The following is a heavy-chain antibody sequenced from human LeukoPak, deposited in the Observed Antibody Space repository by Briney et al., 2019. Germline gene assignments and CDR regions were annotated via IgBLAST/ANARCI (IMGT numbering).Heavy chain of an antibody. CDR2: ISAYNGNT. CDR3: ARGVYYDILTGYLNAFDI. CDR1: GYTFTSYG. V-gene: IGHV1-18*01. J-gene: IGHJ3*02. Sequence: GASVKVSCKASGYTFTSYGISWVRQAPGQGLEWMGWISAYNGNTNYAQKLQGRVTMTTDTSTSTAYMELRSLRSDDTAVYYCARGVYYDILTGYLNAFDIWAKGQWSPSLQ. D-gene: IGHD3-9*01.